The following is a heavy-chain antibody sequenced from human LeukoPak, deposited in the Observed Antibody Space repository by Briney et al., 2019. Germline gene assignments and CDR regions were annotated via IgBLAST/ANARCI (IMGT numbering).Heavy chain of an antibody. CDR3: ARDGRWRGVKYYFDY. V-gene: IGHV3-30-3*01. J-gene: IGHJ4*02. Sequence: GGSLRLFCAASGFTFSSYAMHWVRQAPGKGLEWVAVISYDGSNKYYADSVKGRFTISRDNSKNTLYLQMNSLRAEDTAVYYCARDGRWRGVKYYFDYWGQGTLVTVSS. D-gene: IGHD3-10*01. CDR2: ISYDGSNK. CDR1: GFTFSSYA.